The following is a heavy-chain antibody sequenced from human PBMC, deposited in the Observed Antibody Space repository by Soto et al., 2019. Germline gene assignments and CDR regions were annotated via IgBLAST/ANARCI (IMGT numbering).Heavy chain of an antibody. Sequence: QVQLVESGGGVVQPGRSLRLSCAASGFTFSSYAMHWVRQAPGKGLEWVAVISYDGSNKYYADSVKGRFTISRVNSKNTLYLQMNSLRAEDTAVYYCARAEGGSCYSNFDYWGQGTLVTVSS. CDR3: ARAEGGSCYSNFDY. CDR1: GFTFSSYA. D-gene: IGHD2-15*01. J-gene: IGHJ4*02. V-gene: IGHV3-30-3*01. CDR2: ISYDGSNK.